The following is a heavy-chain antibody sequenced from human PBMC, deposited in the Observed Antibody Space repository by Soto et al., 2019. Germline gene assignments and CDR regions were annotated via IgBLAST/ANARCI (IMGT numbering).Heavy chain of an antibody. D-gene: IGHD2-15*01. CDR3: AKDGGFSCSPSYFHY. CDR2: ISGSGGST. V-gene: IGHV3-23*01. CDR1: GFTFSSYA. J-gene: IGHJ4*02. Sequence: EVQLLESGGGLVQPGGSLRLSCAASGFTFSSYAMSWVRQAPGEGLEWVSTISGSGGSTYYADSVKGRFTISRDNSKNTLYLQLNSLRADDTAVYYCAKDGGFSCSPSYFHYWGRGTLVTVSS.